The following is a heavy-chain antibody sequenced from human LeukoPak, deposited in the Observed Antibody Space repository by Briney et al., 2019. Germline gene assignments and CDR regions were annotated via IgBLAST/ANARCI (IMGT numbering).Heavy chain of an antibody. Sequence: PGGSLRLSCAASGFTFSNYRMHWVRQTPGKGLEWVSRIISDGSSTIYADSVKGRFTISRDNAKNTLFLQMNSLRAEDTAVYYCATDGSLPAYWGQGTPVTVSS. CDR3: ATDGSLPAY. CDR2: IISDGSST. V-gene: IGHV3-74*01. D-gene: IGHD1-26*01. J-gene: IGHJ4*02. CDR1: GFTFSNYR.